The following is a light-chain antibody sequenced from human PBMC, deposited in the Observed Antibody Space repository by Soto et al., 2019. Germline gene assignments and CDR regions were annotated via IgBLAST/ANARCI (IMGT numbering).Light chain of an antibody. CDR3: QQYDSCSVT. V-gene: IGKV1-5*01. CDR1: QSINAW. Sequence: DIPMTLGPAILTASIGTRVRIPCRASQSINAWLAGYQQKPGKAPKLLIYDVSAWKRGVPPRFSGSGSGTEFSLTISSLQHEDFATEYCQQYDSCSVTFGQGTKVDIK. J-gene: IGKJ1*01. CDR2: DVS.